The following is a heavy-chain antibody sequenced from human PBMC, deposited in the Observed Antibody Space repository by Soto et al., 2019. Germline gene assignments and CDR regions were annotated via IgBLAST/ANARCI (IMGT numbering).Heavy chain of an antibody. CDR3: ARDYGDDP. CDR1: GGSFSGYY. J-gene: IGHJ5*02. CDR2: INHSGST. D-gene: IGHD4-17*01. Sequence: QVQLQQWGAGLLKPSETLSLTCAVYGGSFSGYYWSWIRQPPRKGLEWIGEINHSGSTNYNPSLKSRVTISVDTSKNQFSLKLSSVTAADTAVYYCARDYGDDPWGQGTLVTVSS. V-gene: IGHV4-34*01.